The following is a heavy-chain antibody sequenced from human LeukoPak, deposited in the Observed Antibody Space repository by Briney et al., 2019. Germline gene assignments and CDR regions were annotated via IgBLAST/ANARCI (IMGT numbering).Heavy chain of an antibody. CDR2: IYYSGST. CDR1: GGSISSYY. V-gene: IGHV4-59*01. J-gene: IGHJ6*02. D-gene: IGHD1-14*01. Sequence: PSETLSLTCTVSGGSISSYYWSWIRQPPGKGLEWIGYIYYSGSTNYNPSLKSRVTISVDTSKNQFSLKLSSVTAADTAVYYCARDFLYSGTRYYYGMDVWGQGTTVTVSS. CDR3: ARDFLYSGTRYYYGMDV.